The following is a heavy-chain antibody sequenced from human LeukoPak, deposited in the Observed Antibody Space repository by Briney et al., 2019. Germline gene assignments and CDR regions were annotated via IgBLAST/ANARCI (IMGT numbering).Heavy chain of an antibody. D-gene: IGHD3-22*01. V-gene: IGHV1-18*01. J-gene: IGHJ4*02. CDR3: ARDGPLLDYYDSSGYYEG. CDR1: GYTFTSYG. Sequence: VASVKVSCKASGYTFTSYGISWVRQAPGQGLEWMGWISAYNGNTNYAQKLQGRVTMTTDTSTSTAYMELRSLRSDDTAVYYCARDGPLLDYYDSSGYYEGRGQGTLVTVSS. CDR2: ISAYNGNT.